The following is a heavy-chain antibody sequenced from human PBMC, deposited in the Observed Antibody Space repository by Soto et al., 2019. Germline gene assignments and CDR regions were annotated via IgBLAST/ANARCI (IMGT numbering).Heavy chain of an antibody. D-gene: IGHD4-17*01. CDR2: IYYSGST. V-gene: IGHV4-61*01. J-gene: IGHJ6*03. CDR1: GGSVSSGSYY. Sequence: SETLSLTCTVSGGSVSSGSYYWSWIRQPPGKGLEWIGYIYYSGSTNYNPSLKSRVTIPVDTSKNQFSLKLSSVTAADTAVYYCARHRATTVTTYYYYYMDVWGKGTTVTVS. CDR3: ARHRATTVTTYYYYYMDV.